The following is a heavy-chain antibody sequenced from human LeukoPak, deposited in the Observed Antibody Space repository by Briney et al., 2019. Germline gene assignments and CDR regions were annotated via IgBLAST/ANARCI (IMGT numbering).Heavy chain of an antibody. CDR3: ARIVAAAGIGEYYFDY. D-gene: IGHD6-13*01. CDR1: GYSISSGYY. CDR2: IYHSGSN. J-gene: IGHJ4*02. V-gene: IGHV4-38-2*02. Sequence: SETLSLTCTVSGYSISSGYYWGWIRQPPGKGLEWIGSIYHSGSNYYNPSLKSRVTISVDPSKNQFSLKLSSVTAADTAVYYCARIVAAAGIGEYYFDYWGQGTLVTVSS.